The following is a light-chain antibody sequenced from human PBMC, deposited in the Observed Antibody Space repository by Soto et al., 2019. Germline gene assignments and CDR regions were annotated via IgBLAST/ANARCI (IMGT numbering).Light chain of an antibody. J-gene: IGLJ1*01. V-gene: IGLV2-8*01. CDR1: SSDLGGYNY. Sequence: QSALTQPPSASGSPGQSVTISCTGTSSDLGGYNYVSWYQQHPGKAPKLMIYEVSLRPSGVPDRFSGSKSGNTASLTVSGLQAEDEGHYYCQSYDKRLTAYVFGTGTKVTVL. CDR2: EVS. CDR3: QSYDKRLTAYV.